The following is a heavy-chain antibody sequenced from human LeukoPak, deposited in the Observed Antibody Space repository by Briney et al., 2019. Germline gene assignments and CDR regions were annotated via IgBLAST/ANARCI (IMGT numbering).Heavy chain of an antibody. J-gene: IGHJ3*02. V-gene: IGHV1-69*13. CDR2: IIPIFGTA. D-gene: IGHD2-21*02. CDR1: GGTFSSYA. CDR3: ARSACGGDCYADAFDI. Sequence: SVKVSCKPSGGTFSSYAISWVRQAPGQGLEWMGGIIPIFGTANYAQKFQGRVTITADESTSTAYMELSSLRSEDTAVYYCARSACGGDCYADAFDIWGQGTMVTVSS.